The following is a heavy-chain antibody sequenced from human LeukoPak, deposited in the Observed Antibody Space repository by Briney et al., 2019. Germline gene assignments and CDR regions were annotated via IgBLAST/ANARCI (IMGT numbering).Heavy chain of an antibody. CDR3: ATRPTPPYYYYYMDV. D-gene: IGHD4-23*01. CDR2: INHSGST. V-gene: IGHV4-34*01. CDR1: GGSFSGYY. Sequence: SETLSLTCAVYGGSFSGYYWNWIRQPPGKGLEWVGEINHSGSTNYNPSLRSRVTISVDTSKNQFSLKVNSVTAADTAVYYCATRPTPPYYYYYMDVWGKGTTVTISS. J-gene: IGHJ6*03.